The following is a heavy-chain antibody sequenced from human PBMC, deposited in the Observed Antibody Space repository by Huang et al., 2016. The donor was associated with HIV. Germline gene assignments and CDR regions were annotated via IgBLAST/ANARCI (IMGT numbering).Heavy chain of an antibody. CDR3: ARGSRQGKYYYGSGTAY. J-gene: IGHJ4*02. CDR2: SKRDGSST. CDR1: GFTFSSYW. D-gene: IGHD3-10*01. V-gene: IGHV3-74*01. Sequence: EVQLVESGGGLVQPGGSLRLSCAASGFTFSSYWMHWVRQVPGKGVVCGSHSKRDGSSTSYADSVKGRCTSSRDNAKNTLYLQMNSLRAEDTAVYYCARGSRQGKYYYGSGTAYWGQGTLVTVSS.